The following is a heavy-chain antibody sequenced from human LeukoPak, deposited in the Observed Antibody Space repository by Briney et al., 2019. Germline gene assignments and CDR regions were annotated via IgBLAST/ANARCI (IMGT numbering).Heavy chain of an antibody. Sequence: SETLSLTCVAYGGTFSGYYWSWIRQPPGKGLEWIAEINHSGSSTYNPSSMSRVTISVDTSKNQFSLKLSSVTAADTAVYYCARGQYIYGDYRCYMDVWGKGTTVTIYS. CDR1: GGTFSGYY. CDR3: ARGQYIYGDYRCYMDV. CDR2: INHSGSS. V-gene: IGHV4-34*01. D-gene: IGHD4-17*01. J-gene: IGHJ6*03.